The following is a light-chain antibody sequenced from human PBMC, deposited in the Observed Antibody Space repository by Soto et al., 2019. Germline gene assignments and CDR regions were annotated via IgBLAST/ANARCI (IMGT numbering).Light chain of an antibody. Sequence: EIVLTQSPGTLSLSPGERVTLSCRASQSVSSNYLAWYQQKPGQAPRLLIYGASSRATGIPDTLRASGSWTDFNFSITSLEPEDFAVYYCHQYETSPPGTFGQGTTVDIK. J-gene: IGKJ1*01. CDR1: QSVSSNY. CDR2: GAS. V-gene: IGKV3-20*01. CDR3: HQYETSPPGT.